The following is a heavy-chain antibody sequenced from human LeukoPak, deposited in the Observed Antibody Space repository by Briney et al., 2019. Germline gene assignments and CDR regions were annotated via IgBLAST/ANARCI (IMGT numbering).Heavy chain of an antibody. CDR2: ISSSSSYI. CDR1: GFTFSSYS. D-gene: IGHD6-13*01. Sequence: PGGSLRLSCAASGFTFSSYSMNWVRQAPGKGLEWVSSISSSSSYIYYADSVKGRFTISRDSAKNSLYLQMNSLRAEDTAVYYCARDGGQYSSSWKENWFDPWGQGTLVTVSS. V-gene: IGHV3-21*01. CDR3: ARDGGQYSSSWKENWFDP. J-gene: IGHJ5*02.